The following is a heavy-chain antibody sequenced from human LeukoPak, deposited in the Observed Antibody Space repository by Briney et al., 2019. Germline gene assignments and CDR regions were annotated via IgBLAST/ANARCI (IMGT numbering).Heavy chain of an antibody. CDR2: IYYSGST. CDR3: ARDRGYCSGGSCYVRGWFDP. J-gene: IGHJ5*02. CDR1: GGSISSYY. Sequence: SETLSLTCTVSGGSISSYYWSWIRQPPGKGLEWIGYIYYSGSTNYNPSLKSRVTISVDTSKNQFSLKLSSVTAADTAVYYCARDRGYCSGGSCYVRGWFDPWGQGTLVTVSS. D-gene: IGHD2-15*01. V-gene: IGHV4-59*01.